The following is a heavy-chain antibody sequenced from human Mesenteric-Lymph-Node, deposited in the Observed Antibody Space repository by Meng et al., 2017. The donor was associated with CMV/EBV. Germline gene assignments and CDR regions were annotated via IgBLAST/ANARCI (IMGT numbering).Heavy chain of an antibody. CDR1: GFTFSSYA. Sequence: GESLKISCAASGFTFSSYAMHWVRQAPGKGLEWVAVISYDGSNKYYADSVKGRFTISRDNSKNTLYLQMNSLRAEDTAVYYCARVARGGYCSSTSCRYDAFDIWGQGTMVTVSS. CDR3: ARVARGGYCSSTSCRYDAFDI. V-gene: IGHV3-30-3*01. J-gene: IGHJ3*02. CDR2: ISYDGSNK. D-gene: IGHD2-2*01.